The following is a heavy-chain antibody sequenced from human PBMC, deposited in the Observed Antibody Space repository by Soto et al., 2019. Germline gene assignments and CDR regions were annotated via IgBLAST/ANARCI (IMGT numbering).Heavy chain of an antibody. CDR1: GFTFSSYS. CDR3: ARDVGLDYGHYPYYFDY. Sequence: EVQLVESGGGLVQPGGSLRLSCAASGFTFSSYSMNWVRQAPGKGLEWVSYISSSSSTIYYADSVKGRFTISRDNAKNSLYLQMNSLRAEDTAVYYCARDVGLDYGHYPYYFDYWGQGTLVTVSS. V-gene: IGHV3-48*01. J-gene: IGHJ4*02. CDR2: ISSSSSTI. D-gene: IGHD4-17*01.